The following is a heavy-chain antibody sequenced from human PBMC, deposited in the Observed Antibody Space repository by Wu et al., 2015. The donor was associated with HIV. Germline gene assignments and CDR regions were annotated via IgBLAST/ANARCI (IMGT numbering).Heavy chain of an antibody. Sequence: QVQLVQSGAEVKKPGSSVKVSCKGSGGTFSSYAISWVRQAPGQGFEWMGGISPISETPDYAQKFQGRVTIATDKSTSTVYMEFSSLRSEDTAMYYCAGRRPEWRHFDRWGQGTLVTVSS. CDR2: ISPISETP. CDR1: GGTFSSYA. D-gene: IGHD1-26*01. V-gene: IGHV1-69*05. CDR3: AGRRPEWRHFDR. J-gene: IGHJ4*02.